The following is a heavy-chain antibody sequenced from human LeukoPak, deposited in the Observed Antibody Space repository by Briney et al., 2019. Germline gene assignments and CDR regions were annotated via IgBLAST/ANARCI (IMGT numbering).Heavy chain of an antibody. Sequence: GGSLRLSCAASGFTFSSYEMNWVRQAPGKGLEWVSYISSSGSTIYYADSVKGRFTISRDNAKNSLYLQMNSLRAEDTAVYYCARDFSPGYHYYYGMDVWGQGTTVTVSS. V-gene: IGHV3-48*03. CDR2: ISSSGSTI. CDR3: ARDFSPGYHYYYGMDV. J-gene: IGHJ6*02. CDR1: GFTFSSYE.